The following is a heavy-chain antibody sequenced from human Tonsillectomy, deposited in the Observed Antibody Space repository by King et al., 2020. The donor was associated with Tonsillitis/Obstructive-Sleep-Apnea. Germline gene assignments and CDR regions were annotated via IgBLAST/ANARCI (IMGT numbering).Heavy chain of an antibody. CDR3: AREGYMDV. Sequence: VQLVQSGSESRKPGASVKVSCKASGYTFTNYAMNWVRQAPGQGLEWMGWINTNTGDPTNAQGFTGRFVFSLDNSVSTAYLQISSLKAGDTAVYYCAREGYMDVWGKGTTVTVSS. V-gene: IGHV7-4-1*02. CDR1: GYTFTNYA. CDR2: INTNTGDP. J-gene: IGHJ6*03.